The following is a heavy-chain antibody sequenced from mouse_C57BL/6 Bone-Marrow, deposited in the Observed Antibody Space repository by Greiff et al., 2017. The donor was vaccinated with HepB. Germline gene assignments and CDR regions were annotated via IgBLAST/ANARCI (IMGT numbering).Heavy chain of an antibody. Sequence: VKLVESGAELARPGASVKLSCKASGYTFTSYGISWVKQRTGQGLEWIGEIYPRSGNTYYNEKFKGKATLTADKSSSTAYMELRSLTSEDSAVYFCAGGPPPTTVVAAPFDVWGTGTTVTVSS. V-gene: IGHV1-81*01. CDR2: IYPRSGNT. D-gene: IGHD1-1*01. CDR3: AGGPPPTTVVAAPFDV. J-gene: IGHJ1*03. CDR1: GYTFTSYG.